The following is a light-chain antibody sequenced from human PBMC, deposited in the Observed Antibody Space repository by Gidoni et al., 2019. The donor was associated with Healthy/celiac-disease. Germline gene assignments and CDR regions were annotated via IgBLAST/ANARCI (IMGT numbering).Light chain of an antibody. Sequence: IVLTQSPATLSLSPGERATLSCSASQSVSSKLAWYQQKPGQAPRLPIYDASNRATGIPARFSGSGSGTDFTLTISSLEPEDFAVYYCQQRSDWPRITFGQGTRLEIK. CDR3: QQRSDWPRIT. V-gene: IGKV3-11*01. CDR2: DAS. CDR1: QSVSSK. J-gene: IGKJ5*01.